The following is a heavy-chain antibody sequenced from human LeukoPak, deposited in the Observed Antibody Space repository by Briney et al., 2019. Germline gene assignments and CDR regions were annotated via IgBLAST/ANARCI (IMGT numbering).Heavy chain of an antibody. J-gene: IGHJ5*02. CDR3: ARGRSDFWSGYFNWFDP. V-gene: IGHV4-30-4*01. CDR2: IYYSGST. CDR1: CGSISSGDYY. D-gene: IGHD3-3*01. Sequence: SETLSLTCTVSCGSISSGDYYWSWIRQPPGKGLEWIGYIYYSGSTYYNPSLKSRVTISVDTSKNQFSLKLSSVTAADTAVYYCARGRSDFWSGYFNWFDPWGQGTLVTVSS.